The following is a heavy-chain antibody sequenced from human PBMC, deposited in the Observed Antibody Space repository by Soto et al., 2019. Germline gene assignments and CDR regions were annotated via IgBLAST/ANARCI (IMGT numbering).Heavy chain of an antibody. Sequence: EVQLVESGGGLAEPGGSLRLSCAGSGFTLSDAWMAWVRQAPGKGLEWVGRIKAKNAGATTDYATSVRGRFTISTDDSENTLYLQMNSLKTEATSVYYCATEGGYSGSNFYGAYWGQGILVTVSS. CDR3: ATEGGYSGSNFYGAY. CDR1: GFTLSDAW. J-gene: IGHJ4*02. CDR2: IKAKNAGATT. D-gene: IGHD1-26*01. V-gene: IGHV3-15*01.